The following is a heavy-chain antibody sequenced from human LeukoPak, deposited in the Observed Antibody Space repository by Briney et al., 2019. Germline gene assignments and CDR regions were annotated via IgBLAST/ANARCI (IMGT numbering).Heavy chain of an antibody. D-gene: IGHD3-10*01. CDR1: GASISNYY. Sequence: SETLSLTCTVSGASISNYYWSWIRQPPGKGLEWIGYIYYSGSTNYNPSLKSRVTISVDTSKNQFSLKLSSVTAADTAVYYCARRLRVRGPYDYWGQGTLVTVSS. CDR2: IYYSGST. J-gene: IGHJ4*02. V-gene: IGHV4-59*01. CDR3: ARRLRVRGPYDY.